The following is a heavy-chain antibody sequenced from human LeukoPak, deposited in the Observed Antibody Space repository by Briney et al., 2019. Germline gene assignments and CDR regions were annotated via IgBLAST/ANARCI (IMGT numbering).Heavy chain of an antibody. CDR2: ISFDGFYQ. J-gene: IGHJ4*02. Sequence: LPGRSLTLSCAASGLTFSPYAMHCVRQAPGKGREGVAVISFDGFYQDYEDPVKGRFTISRDNSKNTLYLQMNSLGPEDTAVYYCARDARCSSISCKGYFDYWVQGTQVTVSS. V-gene: IGHV3-30*01. D-gene: IGHD2-2*01. CDR3: ARDARCSSISCKGYFDY. CDR1: GLTFSPYA.